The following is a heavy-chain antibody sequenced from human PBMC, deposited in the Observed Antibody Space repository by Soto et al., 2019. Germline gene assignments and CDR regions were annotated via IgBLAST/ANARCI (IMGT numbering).Heavy chain of an antibody. D-gene: IGHD6-13*01. V-gene: IGHV1-69*13. CDR2: IIPIFGTA. CDR1: GGTFSSYA. CDR3: ARDDSSSWYGGAFDI. Sequence: GASVKVSCKASGGTFSSYAISWVRQAPGQGLEWMGEIIPIFGTANYAQKFQGRVTITADESTSTAYMEPSSLRSEDTAVYYCARDDSSSWYGGAFDIWGQGTMVTVSS. J-gene: IGHJ3*02.